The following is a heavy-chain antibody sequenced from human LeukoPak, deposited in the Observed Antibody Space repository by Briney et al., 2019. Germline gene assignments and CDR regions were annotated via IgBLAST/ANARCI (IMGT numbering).Heavy chain of an antibody. D-gene: IGHD6-19*01. J-gene: IGHJ4*02. CDR1: GGSISSYY. V-gene: IGHV4-59*08. CDR2: IHYSGST. CDR3: ARQTSGWSFDY. Sequence: SETLSLTCTVSGGSISSYYWSWIRQPPGKGLEWIGYIHYSGSTNYNPSLKSRVTISVDTSKNQFSLKLSSVTAADTAVYYCARQTSGWSFDYWGQGTLVTVSS.